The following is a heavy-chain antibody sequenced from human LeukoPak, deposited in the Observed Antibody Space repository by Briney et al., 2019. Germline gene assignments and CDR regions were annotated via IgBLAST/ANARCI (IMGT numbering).Heavy chain of an antibody. Sequence: SGTLSLTCAVSGGSISSSNWWSWVRQPPGKGLEWIGEIYHSGSTNYNPSLKSRVTISVDKSKNQFSLKLSSVTAADTAVYYCARVGCSSTSCYEWEDYYGMDVWGQGTTVTVSS. CDR2: IYHSGST. J-gene: IGHJ6*02. CDR3: ARVGCSSTSCYEWEDYYGMDV. D-gene: IGHD2-2*01. V-gene: IGHV4-4*02. CDR1: GGSISSSNW.